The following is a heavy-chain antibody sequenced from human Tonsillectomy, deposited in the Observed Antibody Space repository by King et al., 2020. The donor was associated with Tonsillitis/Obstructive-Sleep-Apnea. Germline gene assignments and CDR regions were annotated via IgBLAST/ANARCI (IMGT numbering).Heavy chain of an antibody. J-gene: IGHJ6*02. V-gene: IGHV4-59*01. Sequence: QLQESGPGLVKPSETLSLTCTVSGGSTSSYYWSWIRQPPGKGLEWIGYIYYSGSTNYNPSLKSRVTISVDTSKNQFSLKLSSVTAADTAVYYCARDTYYDFWSGYYSYGMDVWGQGTTVTVSS. D-gene: IGHD3-3*01. CDR1: GGSTSSYY. CDR2: IYYSGST. CDR3: ARDTYYDFWSGYYSYGMDV.